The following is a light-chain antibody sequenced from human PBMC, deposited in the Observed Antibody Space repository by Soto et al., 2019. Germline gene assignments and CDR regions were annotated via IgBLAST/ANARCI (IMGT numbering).Light chain of an antibody. Sequence: EIVLTHSPCTLSLYQGAGFTLSCRASHSFSSNYLAWYQQKPGQAPRLFIYGASTRATGIPARFSGSGSGTEFTLTIISLQSEDFAIYYCQQYNHWPPITFGQGTRLEIK. CDR3: QQYNHWPPIT. J-gene: IGKJ5*01. V-gene: IGKV3-15*01. CDR1: HSFSSN. CDR2: GAS.